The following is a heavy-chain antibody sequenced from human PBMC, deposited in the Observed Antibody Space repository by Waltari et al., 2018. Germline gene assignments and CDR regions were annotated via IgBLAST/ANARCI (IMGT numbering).Heavy chain of an antibody. CDR1: GGTFSSYA. Sequence: QVQLVQSGAEVKKPGSSVKVSCKASGGTFSSYAISWVRQAPGHGLEWMGGIIPFFGTANYAQKFQGRVTITADESTSTAYMELSSLRSEDTAVYYCARYDILTGYPTALDYWGQGTLVTVSS. J-gene: IGHJ4*02. CDR2: IIPFFGTA. V-gene: IGHV1-69*01. CDR3: ARYDILTGYPTALDY. D-gene: IGHD3-9*01.